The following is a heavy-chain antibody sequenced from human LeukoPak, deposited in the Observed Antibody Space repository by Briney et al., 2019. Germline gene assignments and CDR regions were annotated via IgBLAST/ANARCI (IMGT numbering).Heavy chain of an antibody. D-gene: IGHD5-12*01. CDR3: AKDKAPLYSGYDWDLDF. Sequence: PGGSLRLSYAASGLTFHHYAIHWVRQVPGKGLEWVSGISWNSASIGYADSVKGRFTISRDNAKNSVYLQMNSLRAEDTAFYYCAKDKAPLYSGYDWDLDFWGQGTLVTVSS. V-gene: IGHV3-9*01. CDR1: GLTFHHYA. J-gene: IGHJ4*02. CDR2: ISWNSASI.